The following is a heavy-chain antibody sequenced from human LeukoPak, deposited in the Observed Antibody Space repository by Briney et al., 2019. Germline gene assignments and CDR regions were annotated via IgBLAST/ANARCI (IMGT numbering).Heavy chain of an antibody. CDR1: GYTFTSYG. J-gene: IGHJ4*02. D-gene: IGHD3-10*01. V-gene: IGHV1-18*01. CDR2: ISAYNGNT. CDR3: ARDRKGWFGEYYFDY. Sequence: ASVKVSCKASGYTFTSYGISWVRQAPGQGLEWMGWISAYNGNTNYAQKLQGRVTMTTDTSTSTAYMELRSLRSDDTAVYYCARDRKGWFGEYYFDYRGQGTLVTVSS.